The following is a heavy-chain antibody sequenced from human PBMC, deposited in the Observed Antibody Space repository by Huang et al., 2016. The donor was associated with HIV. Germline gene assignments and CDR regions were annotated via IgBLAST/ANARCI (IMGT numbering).Heavy chain of an antibody. CDR1: GGTFSSYA. Sequence: QVQLVQSGAEVKKPGSSVKVSCKASGGTFSSYAISWVRQAPGKWLEWMGGVIPIFGTANYAQKFQGRVTSAADESTSTAYMELSSLRSEDTAVYYCARARGYYDSSVSYYFDYWGQGTLVTVSS. J-gene: IGHJ4*02. CDR3: ARARGYYDSSVSYYFDY. V-gene: IGHV1-69*13. D-gene: IGHD3-22*01. CDR2: VIPIFGTA.